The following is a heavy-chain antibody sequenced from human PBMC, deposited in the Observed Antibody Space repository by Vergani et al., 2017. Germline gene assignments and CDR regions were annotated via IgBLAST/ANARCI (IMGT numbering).Heavy chain of an antibody. D-gene: IGHD2-15*01. J-gene: IGHJ4*02. CDR3: ARSPSSCSGGTCYSFDY. Sequence: QEQLQESGPGLVKPPGTLSLTCAVSGGSISSSNWWSWVRQPPGKGLEWIGEIYHSGSTNYNPSLKSRVTISVDKSKNQFSLKLSSVTAADTAVYYCARSPSSCSGGTCYSFDYWGQGTLVTVSS. V-gene: IGHV4-4*03. CDR1: GGSISSSNW. CDR2: IYHSGST.